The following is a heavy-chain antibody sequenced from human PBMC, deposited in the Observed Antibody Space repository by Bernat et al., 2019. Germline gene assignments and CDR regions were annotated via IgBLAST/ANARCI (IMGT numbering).Heavy chain of an antibody. Sequence: QVQLVESGGGVVQPGRSLRLSCAASGFTFSNYGMHWVRQAPGKGLEWVAIIWYDGSNKYYADSVKGRFTISRDNSKNTLYLQMSSLRAEDTAIYYCASGRRGHSGDYYFDYWGQGTLVTVCS. CDR1: GFTFSNYG. CDR3: ASGRRGHSGDYYFDY. V-gene: IGHV3-33*01. CDR2: IWYDGSNK. J-gene: IGHJ4*02. D-gene: IGHD4-17*01.